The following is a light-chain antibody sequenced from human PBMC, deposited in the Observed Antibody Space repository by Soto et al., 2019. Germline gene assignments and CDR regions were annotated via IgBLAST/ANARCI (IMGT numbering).Light chain of an antibody. CDR2: GAS. CDR1: QSVSSN. J-gene: IGKJ5*01. CDR3: QQYNSWRSIS. Sequence: DIVMTQSPATLSVSPGERATLSCRASQSVSSNLAWYQQKPGQAPRLLIYGASTRVTGMPARFSGSGSGTDFTLTISSLQSEDFAVYYCQQYNSWRSISFGQGTRLEIK. V-gene: IGKV3-15*01.